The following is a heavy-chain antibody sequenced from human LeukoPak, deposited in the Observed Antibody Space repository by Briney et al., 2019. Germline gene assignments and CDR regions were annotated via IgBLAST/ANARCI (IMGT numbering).Heavy chain of an antibody. CDR2: ISGSGGST. CDR1: GFTFSSYA. Sequence: AGGSLRLSCAASGFTFSSYAMSWVRQAPGKGLAWVSAISGSGGSTYYADSVKGRFTISRDNSKNTLYLQMNSLRAEDTAVYYCAKDQELLWFGESPGDYWGQGTLVTVSS. J-gene: IGHJ4*02. V-gene: IGHV3-23*01. D-gene: IGHD3-10*01. CDR3: AKDQELLWFGESPGDY.